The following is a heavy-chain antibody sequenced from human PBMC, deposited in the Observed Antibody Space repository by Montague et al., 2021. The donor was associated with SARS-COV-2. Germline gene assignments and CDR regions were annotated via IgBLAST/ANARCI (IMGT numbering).Heavy chain of an antibody. CDR3: ARRVTGTTVHYYYCGMDV. CDR2: IYYSGST. J-gene: IGHJ6*02. CDR1: GGSISSSSYY. D-gene: IGHD1-20*01. V-gene: IGHV4-39*01. Sequence: SETLFLTCTASGGSISSSSYYWGWIRQPPGKGLEWIGSIYYSGSTYYNPSLKSRVTISVDTSKNQFSLKLSSVTAADTAVYYCARRVTGTTVHYYYCGMDVGGQGTTVTVSS.